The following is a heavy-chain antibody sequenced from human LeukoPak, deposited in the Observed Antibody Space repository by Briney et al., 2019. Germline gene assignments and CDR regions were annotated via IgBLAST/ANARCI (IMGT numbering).Heavy chain of an antibody. J-gene: IGHJ5*02. Sequence: SQTLSLTCTVSGGSISSGGYYWSRIRQHPGKGLEWIGYIYYSGSTYYNPSLKSRVTISVDTSKNQFSLKLSSVTAADTAVYYCAKYSSGWVPSWSQGTLVTVSS. CDR1: GGSISSGGYY. CDR2: IYYSGST. V-gene: IGHV4-31*03. CDR3: AKYSSGWVPS. D-gene: IGHD6-19*01.